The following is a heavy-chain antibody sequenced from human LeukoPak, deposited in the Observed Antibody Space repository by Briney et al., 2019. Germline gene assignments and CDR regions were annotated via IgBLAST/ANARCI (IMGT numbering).Heavy chain of an antibody. Sequence: KPGESLKISCKGSGYSFTSYWVGWVRQMSGKGLEWMGFIYPVDSDTRYSPSFQGQVTISADKSISTAYLQWSSLKASDTAMYYRARHVPGLTGDPVRADYWGQGTLVTVSS. CDR3: ARHVPGLTGDPVRADY. J-gene: IGHJ4*02. D-gene: IGHD7-27*01. CDR2: IYPVDSDT. CDR1: GYSFTSYW. V-gene: IGHV5-51*01.